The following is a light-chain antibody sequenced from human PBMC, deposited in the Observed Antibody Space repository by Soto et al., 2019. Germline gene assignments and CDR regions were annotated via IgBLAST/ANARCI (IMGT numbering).Light chain of an antibody. V-gene: IGLV2-14*03. CDR3: SSYTSSSLHV. J-gene: IGLJ1*01. CDR1: SSDVGGYNY. Sequence: QSALTQPASVSGSPGQSITISCTGTSSDVGGYNYVSWYQQHPGKAPKLMIYDVSNRPSGVSNRFSGSKSGNTDSLTISGLQAEDEADYYCSSYTSSSLHVFGTGTKVTVL. CDR2: DVS.